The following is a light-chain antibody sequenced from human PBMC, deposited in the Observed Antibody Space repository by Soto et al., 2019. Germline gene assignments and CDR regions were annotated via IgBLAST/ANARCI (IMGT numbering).Light chain of an antibody. CDR3: CSYAGSSAYV. CDR1: SSDVGSYNL. V-gene: IGLV2-23*01. CDR2: EGS. Sequence: QSALTQPASVSGSPGQSITISCTGTSSDVGSYNLVSWYQQHPGKAPKRMIYEGSKRPSGVSNRFSGSKSGNTASLTISGLQDEDEAGYCCCSYAGSSAYVFGTGIKLTVL. J-gene: IGLJ1*01.